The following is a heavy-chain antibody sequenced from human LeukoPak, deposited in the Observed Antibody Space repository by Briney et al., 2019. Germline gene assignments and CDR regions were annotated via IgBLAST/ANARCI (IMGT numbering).Heavy chain of an antibody. Sequence: GASVKVSCKASGYTFTSYAMHWVRQAPGQRLEWMGWINAGNGNTKYSQKFQGRVTITRDTSANTAYMELSSLRSEDTAVYYCASPTKYYDFWSGYPPFDYWGQGTLVTVSS. CDR3: ASPTKYYDFWSGYPPFDY. CDR1: GYTFTSYA. CDR2: INAGNGNT. D-gene: IGHD3-3*01. J-gene: IGHJ4*02. V-gene: IGHV1-3*01.